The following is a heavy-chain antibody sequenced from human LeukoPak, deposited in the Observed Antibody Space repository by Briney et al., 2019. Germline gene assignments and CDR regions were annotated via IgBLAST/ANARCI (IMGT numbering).Heavy chain of an antibody. J-gene: IGHJ4*02. CDR1: GFTFDDYA. CDR2: ISWNSGSI. D-gene: IGHD3-3*01. Sequence: GGSLRLSCAASGFTFDDYAMHWVRQAPGKGLEWDSGISWNSGSIGYADSVKGRFIISRDNAKNSLYLQMNSLRAEDTALYYCAKTKVGHDFWSGLDYWGQGTLVTVSS. V-gene: IGHV3-9*01. CDR3: AKTKVGHDFWSGLDY.